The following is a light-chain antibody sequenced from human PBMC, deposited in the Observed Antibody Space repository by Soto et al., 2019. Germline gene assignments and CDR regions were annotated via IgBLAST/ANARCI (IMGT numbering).Light chain of an antibody. J-gene: IGKJ1*01. CDR3: QQYSSVWT. CDR1: QSFSSNY. Sequence: ESVLTHSPGTLSLYPGERATLSCRASQSFSSNYLAWYQQKPGQAPRILIYGATTRATGIPDRFSGSESGTDFTLTISRLEPEDSAVYYCQQYSSVWTFGQGTKV. CDR2: GAT. V-gene: IGKV3-20*01.